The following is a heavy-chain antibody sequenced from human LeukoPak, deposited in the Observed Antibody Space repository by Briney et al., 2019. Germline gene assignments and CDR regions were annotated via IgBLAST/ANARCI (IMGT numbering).Heavy chain of an antibody. CDR2: IKQDGSEK. CDR3: TTSRTFDY. D-gene: IGHD4-11*01. V-gene: IGHV3-7*03. J-gene: IGHJ4*02. Sequence: GGSLKLSCAASGFSISAYSMSWVRQAPGKGLEWVANIKQDGSEKYYVDSVKGRFTISRDNAYNSLYLQMSILRAEDTAVYYCTTSRTFDYWGQGTLVTISS. CDR1: GFSISAYS.